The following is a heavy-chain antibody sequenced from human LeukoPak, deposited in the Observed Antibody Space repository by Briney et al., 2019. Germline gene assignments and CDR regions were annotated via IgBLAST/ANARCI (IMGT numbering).Heavy chain of an antibody. CDR3: ARKRSLRWYFDL. V-gene: IGHV4-39*07. Sequence: PSETLSLTCTVSGGSISSSGYYWSWIRQPPGKGLKWIGEINHSGSTNYNPSLKSRVTISVDTSKNQFSLKLSSVTAADTAVYYCARKRSLRWYFDLWGRGTLVTVSS. CDR1: GGSISSSGYY. J-gene: IGHJ2*01. CDR2: INHSGST. D-gene: IGHD3-16*02.